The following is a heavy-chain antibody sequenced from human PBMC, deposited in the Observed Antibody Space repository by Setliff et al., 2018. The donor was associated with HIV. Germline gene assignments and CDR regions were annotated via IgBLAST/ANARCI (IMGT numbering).Heavy chain of an antibody. J-gene: IGHJ6*03. V-gene: IGHV4-39*01. CDR2: IYYSGST. D-gene: IGHD3-3*01. CDR3: ARHVVVFGVVIIVDYYMDV. CDR1: GGSINSSSYY. Sequence: PSETLSLTCIVSGGSINSSSYYWAWIRQPPGKGLEWIGSIYYSGSTYYNPSLKSRVTISVDTSKNQFSLKLSSVTAADTAVYYCARHVVVFGVVIIVDYYMDVWGKGTTVTVSS.